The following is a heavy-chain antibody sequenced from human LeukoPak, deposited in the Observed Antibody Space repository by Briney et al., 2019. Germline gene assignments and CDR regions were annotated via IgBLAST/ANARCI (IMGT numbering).Heavy chain of an antibody. CDR2: IYTSGST. D-gene: IGHD3-9*01. J-gene: IGHJ3*02. V-gene: IGHV4-4*07. Sequence: SETLSLTCTVSGGSISSYYWSWIRQPAGKGLEWIGRIYTSGSTNYNPSLKSRVTMSVDTSKNQFSLKLSSVTAADTAVYYCARHFRSAILTGYYTNDAFDIWGQGTMVTVSS. CDR3: ARHFRSAILTGYYTNDAFDI. CDR1: GGSISSYY.